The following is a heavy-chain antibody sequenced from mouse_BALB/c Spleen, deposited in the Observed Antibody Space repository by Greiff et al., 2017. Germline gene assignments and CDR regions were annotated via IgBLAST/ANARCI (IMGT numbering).Heavy chain of an antibody. J-gene: IGHJ4*01. Sequence: EVQLVESGGGLVQPGGSLKLSCAASGFTFSSYTMSWVRQTPEKRLEWVAYISNGGGSTYYPDTVKGRFTISRDNAKNTLYLQMSSLKSEDTAMYYCARQDGSSYRAMDYWGQGTSVTVSS. CDR3: ARQDGSSYRAMDY. CDR1: GFTFSSYT. D-gene: IGHD1-1*01. CDR2: ISNGGGST. V-gene: IGHV5-12-2*01.